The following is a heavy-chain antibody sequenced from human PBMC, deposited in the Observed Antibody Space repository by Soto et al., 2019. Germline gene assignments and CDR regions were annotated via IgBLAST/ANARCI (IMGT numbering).Heavy chain of an antibody. J-gene: IGHJ6*02. Sequence: GAAVKVSYMLCRWTLTELSKHWVRQAPGGAREWMGGVYPDDSEIIYEQTFKDRVTMTEDTSAEKAYMELSSVRSEDTAVYYCAGITMIEKRAYGMDVWGQGTTVTVSS. CDR2: VYPDDSEI. CDR3: AGITMIEKRAYGMDV. V-gene: IGHV1-24*01. D-gene: IGHD3-22*01. CDR1: RWTLTELS.